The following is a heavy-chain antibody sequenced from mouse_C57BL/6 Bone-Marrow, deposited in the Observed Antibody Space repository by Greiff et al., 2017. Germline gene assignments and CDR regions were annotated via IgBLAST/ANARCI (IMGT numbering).Heavy chain of an antibody. V-gene: IGHV14-2*01. CDR2: IDPEDGET. D-gene: IGHD1-1*01. CDR1: GFNIKDYY. CDR3: ARWAYYYGFDY. Sequence: VQLQQSGAELVKPGASVKLSCTASGFNIKDYYMHWVKQRTEQGLEGIGRIDPEDGETKYAPKCQGKATITADTSSNTAYLQLSSLTSEDTAVYYCARWAYYYGFDYWGQGTTLTVSS. J-gene: IGHJ2*01.